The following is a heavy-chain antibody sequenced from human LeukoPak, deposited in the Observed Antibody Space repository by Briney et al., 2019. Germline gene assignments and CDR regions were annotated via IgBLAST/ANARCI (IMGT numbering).Heavy chain of an antibody. CDR2: IYPGDSDT. CDR3: ARHYGGNSWYYYMDV. V-gene: IGHV5-51*01. J-gene: IGHJ6*03. CDR1: VFSFTNYW. D-gene: IGHD4-23*01. Sequence: GESLKISCKASVFSFTNYWIAWVRQTPEKGLEWMGIIYPGDSDTRYSPSFQGQVTISADKSISTAYLQWSSLKASDTAMYYCARHYGGNSWYYYMDVWGKGTTVTVSS.